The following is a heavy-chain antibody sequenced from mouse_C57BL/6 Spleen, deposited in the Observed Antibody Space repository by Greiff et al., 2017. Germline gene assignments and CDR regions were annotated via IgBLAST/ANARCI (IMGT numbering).Heavy chain of an antibody. J-gene: IGHJ4*01. D-gene: IGHD1-1*01. CDR2: IHPNSGST. CDR3: AREITTVVATLYYYAMDY. V-gene: IGHV1-64*01. Sequence: QVQLQQPGAELVKPGASVKLSCKASGYTFTSYWMHWVKQRPGQGLEWIGMIHPNSGSTNYNEKFKSKATLTVDKSSSTAYMQLSSLTSEDSAVYYCAREITTVVATLYYYAMDYWGQGTSVTVSS. CDR1: GYTFTSYW.